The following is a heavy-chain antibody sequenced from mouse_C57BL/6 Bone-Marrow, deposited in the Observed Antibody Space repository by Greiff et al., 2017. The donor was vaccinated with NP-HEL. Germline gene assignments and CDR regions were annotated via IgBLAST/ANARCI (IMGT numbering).Heavy chain of an antibody. CDR1: GYTFTSYW. CDR3: ANNYYGSSY. V-gene: IGHV1-64*01. J-gene: IGHJ2*01. Sequence: QVHVKQPGAELVKPGASVKLSCKASGYTFTSYWMHWVKQRPGQGLEWIGMIHPNSGSTNYNEKFKSKATLTVDKSSSTAYMQLSSLTSEDSAVYYCANNYYGSSYWGQGTTLTVSS. D-gene: IGHD1-1*01. CDR2: IHPNSGST.